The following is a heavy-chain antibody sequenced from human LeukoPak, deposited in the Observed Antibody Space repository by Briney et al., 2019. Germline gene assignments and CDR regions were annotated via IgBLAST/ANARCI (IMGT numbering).Heavy chain of an antibody. V-gene: IGHV1-18*01. J-gene: IGHJ4*02. CDR2: ISAYNGNT. Sequence: ASVKVSFKASGYTFTSYGISWVRQAPGQGLEWMGWISAYNGNTNYAQKLQGRVTMTTDTSTNTAYMELRSLRSDDTAVYYCASTKIVATTPDDYWGQGTLVTVSS. CDR1: GYTFTSYG. D-gene: IGHD5-12*01. CDR3: ASTKIVATTPDDY.